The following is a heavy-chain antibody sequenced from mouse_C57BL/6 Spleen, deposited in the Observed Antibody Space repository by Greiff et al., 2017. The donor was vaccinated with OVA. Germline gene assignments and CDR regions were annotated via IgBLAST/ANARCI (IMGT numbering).Heavy chain of an antibody. D-gene: IGHD1-1*01. Sequence: QVQLKQSGAELVRPGASVTLSCKASGYTFTDYEMHWVKQTPVHGLEWIGAIDPETGGTAYNQKFKGKAILTADKSSSTAYMELRSLTSEDSAVYYCTRTAYYGSSSWDYWGQGTTLTVSS. CDR3: TRTAYYGSSSWDY. CDR2: IDPETGGT. J-gene: IGHJ2*01. CDR1: GYTFTDYE. V-gene: IGHV1-15*01.